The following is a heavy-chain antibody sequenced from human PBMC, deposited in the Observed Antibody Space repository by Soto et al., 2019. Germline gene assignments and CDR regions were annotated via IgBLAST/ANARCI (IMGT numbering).Heavy chain of an antibody. CDR3: ARSPFTRIDGYPYSFDI. V-gene: IGHV3-21*01. CDR1: GFTFSSYS. Sequence: GGSLRLSCAAPGFTFSSYSMNWVRQAPWKWLEWVSSISSSSCYIYYADSVKGRFTISRDNAKNSLYLQMNSLRAEDTAVYYWARSPFTRIDGYPYSFDIWGQGTMVTVSS. J-gene: IGHJ3*02. CDR2: ISSSSCYI. D-gene: IGHD5-12*01.